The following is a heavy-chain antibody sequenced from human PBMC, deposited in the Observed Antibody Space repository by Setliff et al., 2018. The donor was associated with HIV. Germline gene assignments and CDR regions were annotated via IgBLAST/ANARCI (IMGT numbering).Heavy chain of an antibody. J-gene: IGHJ6*02. CDR1: GGSISRSNW. D-gene: IGHD6-19*01. V-gene: IGHV4-4*02. CDR3: ARETREGVAGSNYYYYYGLDV. CDR2: IYHGVST. Sequence: SETLSLTCAVSGGSISRSNWWSWVRQPPGKGLEWIGEIYHGVSTNYNPSLKSRVTISVEKSKSPFSLKLSSVTAADTAVYYCARETREGVAGSNYYYYYGLDVWGQGTTVTVSS.